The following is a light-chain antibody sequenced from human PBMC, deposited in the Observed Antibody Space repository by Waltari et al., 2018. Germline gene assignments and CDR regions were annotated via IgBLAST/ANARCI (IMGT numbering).Light chain of an antibody. CDR3: QQSYTPAYT. CDR1: QNISNY. CDR2: GAS. Sequence: DIQMTQSPSSLSTSVGDIVSITCRASQNISNYLNWYQQIPGKAPKLLIYGASTLQAGVPSRFSGRGSGTDFTLTISSLQPEDFATYFCQQSYTPAYTFGQGTKLEI. J-gene: IGKJ2*01. V-gene: IGKV1-39*01.